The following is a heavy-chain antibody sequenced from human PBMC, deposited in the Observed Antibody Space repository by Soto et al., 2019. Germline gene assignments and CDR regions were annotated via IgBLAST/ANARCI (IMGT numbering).Heavy chain of an antibody. CDR3: AKDRGHVDTAMVYGMDV. Sequence: PGGSLRLSCAASGFTFSSYNMNWVRQAPGKGLEWVAVICYTGSNKYYADSVKGRFTISRDNSKNTLYLQMNSLRAEDTAVYYCAKDRGHVDTAMVYGMDVWGQGTTVTVSS. V-gene: IGHV3-30*18. CDR1: GFTFSSYN. D-gene: IGHD5-18*01. J-gene: IGHJ6*02. CDR2: ICYTGSNK.